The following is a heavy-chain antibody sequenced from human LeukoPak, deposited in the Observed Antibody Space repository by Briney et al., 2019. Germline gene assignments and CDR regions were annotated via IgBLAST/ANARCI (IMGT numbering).Heavy chain of an antibody. J-gene: IGHJ4*02. CDR3: AKDISGGDCPDY. CDR1: GFTFSSYA. CDR2: ISYDGSNK. V-gene: IGHV3-30*04. Sequence: PGGSLRLSCAASGFTFSSYAMHWVRQAPGKGLEWVALISYDGSNKYYADSVKGRFTISRDNSKNTLYLQMNSLRAEDTAVYYCAKDISGGDCPDYWGQGTLVTVSS. D-gene: IGHD2-21*02.